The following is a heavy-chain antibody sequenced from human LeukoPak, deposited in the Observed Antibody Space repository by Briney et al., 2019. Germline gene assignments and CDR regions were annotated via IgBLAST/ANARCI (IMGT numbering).Heavy chain of an antibody. CDR3: ATACTRISCYMIGAYFDS. Sequence: ASVKVSCKVSGCTLAELSMHWGRQAPGKGHEWMGGFDPEDGETVYAQKFQGRVTMTEDTSTDTAYMELTNLRSEDTAVYYCATACTRISCYMIGAYFDSWGQGTLVPVSS. J-gene: IGHJ4*02. D-gene: IGHD2-2*02. V-gene: IGHV1-24*01. CDR1: GCTLAELS. CDR2: FDPEDGET.